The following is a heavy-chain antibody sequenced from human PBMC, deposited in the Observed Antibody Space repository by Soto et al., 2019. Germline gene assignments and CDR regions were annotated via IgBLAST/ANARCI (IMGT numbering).Heavy chain of an antibody. CDR1: GYTFTTYG. J-gene: IGHJ4*02. V-gene: IGHV1-18*01. Sequence: QVQLVQSGAEVKKPGASVKVSCKASGYTFTTYGMSWVRQAPGQGLDWMGWISTYNGNTKYAERLQGSVTMTTDTPTSTAYMELRSLRSDDTAVYYCARGPTDYYDNSGDYFLDYWGQGTLVTVSS. CDR3: ARGPTDYYDNSGDYFLDY. CDR2: ISTYNGNT. D-gene: IGHD3-22*01.